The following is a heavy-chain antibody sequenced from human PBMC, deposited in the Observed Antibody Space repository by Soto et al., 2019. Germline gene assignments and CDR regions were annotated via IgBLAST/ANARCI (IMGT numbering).Heavy chain of an antibody. CDR3: MGGVAGRPFHH. J-gene: IGHJ4*02. V-gene: IGHV4-39*07. CDR2: IYYSGPT. D-gene: IGHD3-16*01. Sequence: SETLSLTCTVSGGSISSRSYLWGWIRQPPGKGLEWIGSIYYSGPTNYTPSLKSRLTISEDTSKNQFSLDLNSVTAADTAVYYCMGGVAGRPFHHWGQGTLVTVSS. CDR1: GGSISSRSYL.